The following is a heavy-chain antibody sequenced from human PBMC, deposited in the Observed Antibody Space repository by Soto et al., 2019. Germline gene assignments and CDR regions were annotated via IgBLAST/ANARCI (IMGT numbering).Heavy chain of an antibody. CDR1: AFTFNTYA. CDR3: AKDMYSSGWYKFDY. Sequence: EVQLLESGGGLVQPGGSLRLSCAASAFTFNTYAMSWVRQATGKGLEWVSSISGSGGSTYYADSVKGRFTISRDNSKNTLYLQMNSLRAEDTAVYYCAKDMYSSGWYKFDYWGQGTLVTVSS. D-gene: IGHD6-19*01. CDR2: ISGSGGST. V-gene: IGHV3-23*01. J-gene: IGHJ4*02.